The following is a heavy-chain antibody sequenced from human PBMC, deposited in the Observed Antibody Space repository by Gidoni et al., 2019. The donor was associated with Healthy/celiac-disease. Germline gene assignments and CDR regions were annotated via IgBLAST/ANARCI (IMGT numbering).Heavy chain of an antibody. CDR2: IRWNSGSI. Sequence: EVQLVESGGGLVQPGRSLRLACAASGFTFDDYAMHWVRPAPGKGLEWVSCIRWNSGSIGYADSVKGRFTISRDNAKNSLYLQMNSLRAEDTALYYCAKGKSATIFGVVDFWGQGTLVTVSS. D-gene: IGHD3-3*01. CDR1: GFTFDDYA. V-gene: IGHV3-9*01. CDR3: AKGKSATIFGVVDF. J-gene: IGHJ4*02.